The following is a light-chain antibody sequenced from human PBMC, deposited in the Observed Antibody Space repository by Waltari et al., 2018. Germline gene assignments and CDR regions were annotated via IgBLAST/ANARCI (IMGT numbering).Light chain of an antibody. CDR1: QSVSNH. V-gene: IGKV3-15*01. J-gene: IGKJ3*01. CDR3: QQYNSWPFT. CDR2: GAS. Sequence: EKVITQSPATLSVSPGERATLPCRASQSVSNHLAWYQQRPGQAPRLLIYGASSRAAGVPARFSGSGSGTEFTLSIDSLQSEDFALYFCQQYNSWPFTFGPGTQVDIK.